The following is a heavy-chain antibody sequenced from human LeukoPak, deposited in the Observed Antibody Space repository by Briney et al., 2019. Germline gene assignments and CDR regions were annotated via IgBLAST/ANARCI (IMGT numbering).Heavy chain of an antibody. CDR2: ISYDGSNK. D-gene: IGHD5-12*01. V-gene: IGHV3-30*03. CDR3: ARDRSGYSGYECQAY. CDR1: GFTFSSYG. Sequence: TGGSLRLSCAASGFTFSSYGMHWVRQAPGKGLEWVAVISYDGSNKYYADSVKGRFTISRDNPKNTLYLQMNSLRAEDTAVYYCARDRSGYSGYECQAYWGQGTLVTVSS. J-gene: IGHJ4*02.